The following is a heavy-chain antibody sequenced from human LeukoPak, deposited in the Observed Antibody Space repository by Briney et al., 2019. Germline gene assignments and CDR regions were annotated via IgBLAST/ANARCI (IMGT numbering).Heavy chain of an antibody. V-gene: IGHV3-30-3*01. D-gene: IGHD1-26*01. CDR3: ARDRWEAVGGY. J-gene: IGHJ4*02. CDR2: ISYDGSNK. CDR1: GFTFSSYA. Sequence: SLRLSCAAXGFTFSSYAMHWVRQAPGKGLEWVAVISYDGSNKYYADSVKGRFTISRDNSKNTLYLQMNSLRAEDTAVYYCARDRWEAVGGYWGQGTLVTVSS.